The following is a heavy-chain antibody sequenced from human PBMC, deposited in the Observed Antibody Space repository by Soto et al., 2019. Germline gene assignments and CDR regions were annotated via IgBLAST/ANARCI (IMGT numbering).Heavy chain of an antibody. CDR2: IIANNGNT. D-gene: IGHD4-17*01. V-gene: IGHV1-18*01. CDR3: ARDLHGDPYY. CDR1: GGTFSSYA. Sequence: ASVKVSCKASGGTFSSYAISWVRQAPGQGLEWMGWIIANNGNTNYAQKFQGRVTMTTDTSTSTAYMELRSLRSDDTAVYYCARDLHGDPYYWGQGTLVTVSS. J-gene: IGHJ4*02.